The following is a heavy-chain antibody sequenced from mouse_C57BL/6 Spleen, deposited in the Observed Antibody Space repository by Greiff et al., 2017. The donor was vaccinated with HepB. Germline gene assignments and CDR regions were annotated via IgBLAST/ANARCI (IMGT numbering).Heavy chain of an antibody. V-gene: IGHV5-4*01. D-gene: IGHD2-2*01. Sequence: EVQVVESGGGLVKPGGSLKLSCAASGFTFSSYAMSWVRQTPEKRLEWVATISDGGSYTYYPDNVKGRFTISRDNAKNNLYLQMSHLKSEDTAMYYCAREVTPLFAYWGQGTLVTVSA. CDR2: ISDGGSYT. CDR3: AREVTPLFAY. CDR1: GFTFSSYA. J-gene: IGHJ3*01.